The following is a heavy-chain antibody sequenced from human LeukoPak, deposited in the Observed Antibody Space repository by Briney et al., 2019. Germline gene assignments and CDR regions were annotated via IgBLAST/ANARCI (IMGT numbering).Heavy chain of an antibody. CDR2: IYYSGST. D-gene: IGHD6-19*01. J-gene: IGHJ4*02. Sequence: SETLSLTCTVSGGSISSYYWSWIRQPPGKGLEWIGYIYYSGSTNYKPSLKSRVTISVDTSKNQFSLKLSSVTAADTAVYYCARDGSGWYGWDYWGQGTLVTVSS. CDR1: GGSISSYY. CDR3: ARDGSGWYGWDY. V-gene: IGHV4-59*01.